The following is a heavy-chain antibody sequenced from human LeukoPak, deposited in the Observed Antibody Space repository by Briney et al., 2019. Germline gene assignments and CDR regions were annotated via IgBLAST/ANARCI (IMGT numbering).Heavy chain of an antibody. V-gene: IGHV1-8*03. CDR2: MNPNSGHT. J-gene: IGHJ6*03. Sequence: APVKVSCKASGYTFTSYDINWVRQATGQGLEWMGWMNPNSGHTDYAQKFQGRVTITRDMSTSTVYLELSSLRSEDTAVYYCARHYGNAAYYYNMDVWDKGTTVTVSS. D-gene: IGHD3-10*01. CDR3: ARHYGNAAYYYNMDV. CDR1: GYTFTSYD.